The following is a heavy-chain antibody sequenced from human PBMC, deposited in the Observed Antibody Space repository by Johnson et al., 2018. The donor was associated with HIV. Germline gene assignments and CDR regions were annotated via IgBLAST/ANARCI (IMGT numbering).Heavy chain of an antibody. Sequence: VQLVESGGGLIQPGGSLRLSCAASGFTVSSNYMSWVRKAPGKGLEWVSGLNWNGGSTGYADSVKGRFTIARANAKNSLYLQMNSLKTEDTAVYDCTTDPIAAAGPDAFDIWGQGTVVTVSS. J-gene: IGHJ3*02. CDR2: NWNGGST. D-gene: IGHD6-13*01. CDR3: TTDPIAAAGPDAFDI. V-gene: IGHV3-53*01. CDR1: GFTVSSNY.